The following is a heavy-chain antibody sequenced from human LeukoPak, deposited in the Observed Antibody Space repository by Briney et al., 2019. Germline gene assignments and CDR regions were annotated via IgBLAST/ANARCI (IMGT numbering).Heavy chain of an antibody. V-gene: IGHV3-30*04. CDR1: GFTFSSYA. D-gene: IGHD3-16*02. CDR3: AKDRLSSMHY. J-gene: IGHJ4*02. CDR2: ISYDGSNK. Sequence: GGSLRLSCAASGFTFSSYAMHWVRQAPGKGLEWVAVISYDGSNKYYADSVKGRFTISRDNSKNTLSLQMNSLRAEDTAVYYCAKDRLSSMHYWGQGTLVTVSS.